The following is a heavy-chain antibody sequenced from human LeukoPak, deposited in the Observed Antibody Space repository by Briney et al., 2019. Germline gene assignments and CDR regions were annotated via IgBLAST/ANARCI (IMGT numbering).Heavy chain of an antibody. Sequence: SETLSLTCTVPGGSISSYYWSWIRQPAGKGLEWIGRIYTSGSTNYNPSLKSRVTMSVDTSKNQFSLKLSSVTAADTAVYYCARGGGGTSGWYPFYFDYWGQGTLVTVSS. CDR1: GGSISSYY. V-gene: IGHV4-4*07. J-gene: IGHJ4*02. CDR2: IYTSGST. D-gene: IGHD6-19*01. CDR3: ARGGGGTSGWYPFYFDY.